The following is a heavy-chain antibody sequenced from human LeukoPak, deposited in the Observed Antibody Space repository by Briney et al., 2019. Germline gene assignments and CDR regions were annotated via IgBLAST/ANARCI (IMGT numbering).Heavy chain of an antibody. V-gene: IGHV3-30-3*01. CDR3: ARDPLPYCGGDCYPYYFDY. CDR2: ISYDGNNK. J-gene: IGHJ4*02. D-gene: IGHD2-21*02. CDR1: GFTFSTYA. Sequence: GGSLRLSCAASGFTFSTYAMHWVRQAPGKGLEWVAVISYDGNNKYYADSVKGRFTISRDNSKNTLYLQMNSLRAEDAAVYYCARDPLPYCGGDCYPYYFDYWGQGTLVTVSS.